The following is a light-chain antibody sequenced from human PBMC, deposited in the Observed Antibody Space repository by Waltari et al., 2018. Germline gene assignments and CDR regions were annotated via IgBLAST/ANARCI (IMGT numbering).Light chain of an antibody. Sequence: DIQMTQSPSSLSASVGDRVTITCRASQSISTYLNWYQQKPGKAPKLLIYTASTLQGGVPSRFSGSGSGTDFTLTISSLQPEDFSTFYCQQTYSIPLTFGGGTNVEIK. CDR2: TAS. CDR1: QSISTY. V-gene: IGKV1-39*01. CDR3: QQTYSIPLT. J-gene: IGKJ4*01.